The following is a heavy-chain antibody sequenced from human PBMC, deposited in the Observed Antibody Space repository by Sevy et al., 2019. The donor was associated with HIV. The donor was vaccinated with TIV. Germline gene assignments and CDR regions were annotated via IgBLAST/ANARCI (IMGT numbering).Heavy chain of an antibody. CDR2: IETSGST. D-gene: IGHD3-10*01. CDR3: ARDLGITVVRGVRKNYGMDV. V-gene: IGHV4-4*07. CDR1: GGSVSSYY. J-gene: IGHJ6*02. Sequence: SETLSLTCTVSGGSVSSYYWSWIRQPAGKGLEWIGRIETSGSTNYSPSLKSRVTMSIDTSKNHVSLRLYSVTAADTAVYFCARDLGITVVRGVRKNYGMDVWGQGTTVTVSS.